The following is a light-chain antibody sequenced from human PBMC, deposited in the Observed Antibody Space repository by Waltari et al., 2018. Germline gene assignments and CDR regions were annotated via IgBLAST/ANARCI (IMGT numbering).Light chain of an antibody. J-gene: IGKJ1*01. V-gene: IGKV1-12*01. CDR1: QAVSTW. CDR2: HAS. CDR3: QQGDSVPPT. Sequence: EIQMTQSPSSVSASVGDRLTITCRASQAVSTWLAWYQQKPGNSPNLLIYHASSLQSGVPSRFSGSGSGTDFTLTISSLQPEDSATYYCQQGDSVPPTFGQGTKVEIK.